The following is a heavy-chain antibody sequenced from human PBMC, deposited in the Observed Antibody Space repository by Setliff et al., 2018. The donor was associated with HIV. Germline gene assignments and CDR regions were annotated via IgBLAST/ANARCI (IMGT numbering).Heavy chain of an antibody. CDR3: VRDKALGAFSPFDL. CDR2: SGSSNHT. J-gene: IGHJ5*02. Sequence: SGSSNHTYYGDSLKGRFAISRDNAKKSLFLQMNGLKIEDTAVYYCVRDKALGAFSPFDLWGQGTRVTVSS. V-gene: IGHV3-21*01. D-gene: IGHD1-26*01.